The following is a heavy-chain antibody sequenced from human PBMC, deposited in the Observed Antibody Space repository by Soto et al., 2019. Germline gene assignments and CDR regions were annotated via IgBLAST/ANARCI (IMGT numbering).Heavy chain of an antibody. J-gene: IGHJ4*02. V-gene: IGHV1-69*01. Sequence: VQLMQSGAEVKKPGSSVKVSCKASGGTFSSHSINWVRQAPGQGLEWMGGVISLFGTANYAHNFKGRVTITADQSTSTAYIELNSLRSNDTAIYYCAREVGYVDFSAALLDWGQGTLVTVSS. CDR2: VISLFGTA. CDR3: AREVGYVDFSAALLD. D-gene: IGHD4-17*01. CDR1: GGTFSSHS.